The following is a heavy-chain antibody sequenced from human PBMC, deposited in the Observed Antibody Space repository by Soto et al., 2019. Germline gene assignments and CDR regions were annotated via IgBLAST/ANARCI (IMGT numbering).Heavy chain of an antibody. V-gene: IGHV1-2*02. Sequence: RASVKVSCKASGYTFSDYYIHWVRQAPGQGLEWMGWINPNSGGTKYAPKFQGGVTMTRDTSITTAYMELSRLGSGDTAVYYCAREPATAKPEGVDFWGQGTLVTVSS. CDR2: INPNSGGT. J-gene: IGHJ4*02. D-gene: IGHD1-1*01. CDR3: AREPATAKPEGVDF. CDR1: GYTFSDYY.